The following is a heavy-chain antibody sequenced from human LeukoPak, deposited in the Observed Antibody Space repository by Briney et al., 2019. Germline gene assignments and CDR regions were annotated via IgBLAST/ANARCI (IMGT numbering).Heavy chain of an antibody. V-gene: IGHV4-30-2*01. CDR1: GGSISSDAYY. CDR3: ARVWGYDVLTAYYLGVLHY. CDR2: IYHSGTT. Sequence: KPSQTLSLTCTVSGGSISSDAYYWTWIRQPPGKGLEWIGYIYHSGTTYYNPSLKSRVTISVDRSKNQFSLKVSSVTAADTAVYYCARVWGYDVLTAYYLGVLHYWGQGTLVTVSS. J-gene: IGHJ4*02. D-gene: IGHD3-9*01.